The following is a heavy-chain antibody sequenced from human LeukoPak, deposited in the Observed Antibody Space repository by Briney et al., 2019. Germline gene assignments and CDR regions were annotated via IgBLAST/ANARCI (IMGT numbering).Heavy chain of an antibody. CDR3: ARDHVDGGGGYSRRGDY. V-gene: IGHV3-48*01. CDR2: ITSSSSVK. J-gene: IGHJ4*02. Sequence: PGGSLRLSCIASGLSFSNYNMNWVRQAPGKGLEWISYITSSSSVKQYADYVKGRFTVSRDNAKNSLYLQINSLRAEDTAIYYCARDHVDGGGGYSRRGDYWGQGTLVTVSS. CDR1: GLSFSNYN. D-gene: IGHD2-21*01.